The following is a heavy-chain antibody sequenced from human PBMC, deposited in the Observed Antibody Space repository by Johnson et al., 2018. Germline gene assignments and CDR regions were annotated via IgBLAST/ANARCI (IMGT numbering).Heavy chain of an antibody. J-gene: IGHJ6*03. CDR1: GASISSNNW. CDR2: IYHSGST. CDR3: ARVLRMLLWVGRDYYYYMDV. Sequence: QVQLVESGPGLVKPSGPLSLTCAVSGASISSNNWWSWVRQSPGKGLEWIGEIYHSGSTNYNPSLKSRVTISVDKSRNQFSRKMSSVTAADTAVYYCARVLRMLLWVGRDYYYYMDVWGKGTTVTVSS. D-gene: IGHD3-10*01. V-gene: IGHV4-4*02.